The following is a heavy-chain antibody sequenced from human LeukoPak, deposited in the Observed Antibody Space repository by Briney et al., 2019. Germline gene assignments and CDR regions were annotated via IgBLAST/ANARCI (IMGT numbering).Heavy chain of an antibody. J-gene: IGHJ4*02. CDR3: ARDSYSGSYSYFDY. CDR2: IRFDGSDK. V-gene: IGHV3-30*02. Sequence: GGSLRLSCAASGFSFSSNGMHWVRQAPGKGLEWVAFIRFDGSDKYYADSVKGRFTLSRDNSKNTLYLQMNSLRTQDTAVYYCARDSYSGSYSYFDYWGQGTLVTVSS. CDR1: GFSFSSNG. D-gene: IGHD1-26*01.